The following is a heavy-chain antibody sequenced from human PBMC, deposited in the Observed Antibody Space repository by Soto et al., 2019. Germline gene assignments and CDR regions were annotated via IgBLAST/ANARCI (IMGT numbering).Heavy chain of an antibody. CDR1: GYNFTSFG. J-gene: IGHJ6*02. V-gene: IGHV1-18*01. D-gene: IGHD6-13*01. Sequence: QFQLVQSGAEVKKPGASVKVSCKASGYNFTSFGISWVRQAPGHRLEWIGWMGAHSGHTRQAQKFQGRLTMTTDASMNTASIELSSVTSDNTPLYYCGREGRQLVQEDYIQFTGIPVWPQGTGVIVSS. CDR3: GREGRQLVQEDYIQFTGIPV. CDR2: MGAHSGHT.